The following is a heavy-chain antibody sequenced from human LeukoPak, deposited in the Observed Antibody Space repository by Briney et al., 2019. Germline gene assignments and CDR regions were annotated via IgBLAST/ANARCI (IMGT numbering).Heavy chain of an antibody. D-gene: IGHD3-16*01. CDR1: GFTVSSNY. CDR2: IYYSGST. CDR3: ARWVWDGLRVGRYFDL. Sequence: GSLRLSCAASGFTVSSNYMSWIRQPPGKGLEWIGYIYYSGSTNYNPSLKSRVTTSVDTSKNQFSLKLSSVTAADTAVYYCARWVWDGLRVGRYFDLWGRGTLVTVSS. V-gene: IGHV4-59*02. J-gene: IGHJ2*01.